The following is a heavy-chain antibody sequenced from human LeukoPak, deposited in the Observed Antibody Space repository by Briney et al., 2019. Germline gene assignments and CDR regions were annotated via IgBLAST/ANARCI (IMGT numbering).Heavy chain of an antibody. CDR3: ARGLPVPGNFYY. V-gene: IGHV1-3*01. CDR1: GYTFTNYV. CDR2: INAGNGNT. J-gene: IGHJ4*02. D-gene: IGHD6-19*01. Sequence: PEASVKVSCKASGYTFTNYVVHWLRQAPGQRPEWMGWINAGNGNTKYSQKFQGRVTITGDTSASTAYMEVSNLTSEDTAVYYCARGLPVPGNFYYWGQGTLVTVSS.